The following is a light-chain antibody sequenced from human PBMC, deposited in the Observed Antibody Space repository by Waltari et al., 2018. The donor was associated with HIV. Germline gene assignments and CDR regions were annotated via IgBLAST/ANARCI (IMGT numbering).Light chain of an antibody. CDR2: GAS. J-gene: IGKJ4*01. V-gene: IGKV3-15*01. Sequence: ETVMTQSPASLSVSPGERVTLSCRASQSVSSKLTWYQQKPGQAPSLLIYGASSRATGIPARFSGSGSGTEFTLTISSLRSEDSAVYYCQQYYNWPLTFGGGTKVEIK. CDR1: QSVSSK. CDR3: QQYYNWPLT.